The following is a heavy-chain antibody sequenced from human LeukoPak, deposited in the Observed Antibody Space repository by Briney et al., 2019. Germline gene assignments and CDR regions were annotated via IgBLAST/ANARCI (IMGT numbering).Heavy chain of an antibody. CDR3: ARSVVAAKPHAL. V-gene: IGHV4-4*07. J-gene: IGHJ4*02. Sequence: SETLSLTCSISGGTISSYYWSWIRQPAGKGLEWIGRIYTSGSTNYNPSLKSRVTMSVDTSKKQFSLKLTSVTAADTAVYYCARSVVAAKPHALWGQGTLVTVSS. CDR1: GGTISSYY. CDR2: IYTSGST. D-gene: IGHD2-2*01.